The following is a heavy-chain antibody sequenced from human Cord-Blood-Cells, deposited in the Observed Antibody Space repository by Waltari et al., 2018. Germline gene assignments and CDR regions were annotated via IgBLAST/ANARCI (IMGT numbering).Heavy chain of an antibody. CDR3: ARTVPAAIERDWFDP. J-gene: IGHJ5*02. V-gene: IGHV4-34*01. Sequence: QVQLQQWGAGLLKPSETLSLTCAVYGGSFSGYYWSWIRQPPGKGLEWIGEINHSGSTNYNPSLKSRVTISVDTSKNQFSLKLSSVTAADTAVYYCARTVPAAIERDWFDPWGQGTLVTVSS. CDR2: INHSGST. D-gene: IGHD2-2*02. CDR1: GGSFSGYY.